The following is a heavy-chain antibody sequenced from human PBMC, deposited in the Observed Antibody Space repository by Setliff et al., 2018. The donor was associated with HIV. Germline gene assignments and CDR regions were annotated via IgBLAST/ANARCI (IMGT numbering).Heavy chain of an antibody. D-gene: IGHD1-26*01. CDR1: GFPFSSYY. Sequence: PGGSLRLSCAASGFPFSSYYVGWVRQSAGKGLEWLANINQDGSEKKYVDSVKGRFILSRDNAKNSLYLQMNSLRAEDTAVYYCARDSGTTMGASGPGYWGQGTLVTVSS. J-gene: IGHJ4*02. CDR3: ARDSGTTMGASGPGY. V-gene: IGHV3-7*01. CDR2: INQDGSEK.